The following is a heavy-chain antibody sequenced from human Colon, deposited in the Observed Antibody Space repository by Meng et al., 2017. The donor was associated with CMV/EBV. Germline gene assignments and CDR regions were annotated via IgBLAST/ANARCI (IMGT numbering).Heavy chain of an antibody. CDR3: VRSSGWSLFDY. Sequence: LLQSGAGVKEPGPPIKGSCKTSGYTFSDYYMHWVRQAPGQGLEWMGWIRSDGSATNYAQKFRGRVTMTRDASVSTAYMELSGLTSDDTAVYFCVRSSGWSLFDYWGPGALVTVSS. V-gene: IGHV1-2*02. CDR2: IRSDGSAT. J-gene: IGHJ4*02. D-gene: IGHD6-19*01. CDR1: GYTFSDYY.